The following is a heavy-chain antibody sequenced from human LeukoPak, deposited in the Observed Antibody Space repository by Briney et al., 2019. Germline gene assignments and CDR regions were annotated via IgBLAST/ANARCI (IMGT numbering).Heavy chain of an antibody. D-gene: IGHD3-22*01. CDR1: GFTFSSYE. CDR3: ARAFLYYFDSSGYYRAFDI. Sequence: GGSLRLSCAASGFTFSSYEMNLVRQAPGKGLEGVSYIRSSGSTIYYADSVKGRFTISRDNAKNSLYLQMNSLRAEDTAVYYCARAFLYYFDSSGYYRAFDIWGQGTMVTVSS. J-gene: IGHJ3*02. V-gene: IGHV3-48*03. CDR2: IRSSGSTI.